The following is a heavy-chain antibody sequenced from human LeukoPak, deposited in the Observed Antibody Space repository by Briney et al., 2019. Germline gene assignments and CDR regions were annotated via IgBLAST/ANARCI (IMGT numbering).Heavy chain of an antibody. CDR1: GDSVSSNSAA. CDR3: ARVGWGYYGSGRGPAPRYYYYGMDV. V-gene: IGHV6-1*01. D-gene: IGHD3-10*01. Sequence: SQTLSLTCAISGDSVSSNSAAWNWIRQSPSRGLEWLGRTYYRSKWYNDYAVSVKSRITINPDTSKNQFSLQLNSVTPEDTAVYYCARVGWGYYGSGRGPAPRYYYYGMDVWGQGTTVTVSS. J-gene: IGHJ6*02. CDR2: TYYRSKWYN.